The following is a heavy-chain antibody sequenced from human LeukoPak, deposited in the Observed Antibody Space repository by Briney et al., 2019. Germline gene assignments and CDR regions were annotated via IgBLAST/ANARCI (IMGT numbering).Heavy chain of an antibody. V-gene: IGHV3-7*01. D-gene: IGHD3-3*01. CDR1: GFTFSSYW. CDR2: IKQDGSEK. CDR3: ARVPYDFWSGYHYYFDY. Sequence: GGSLRLSCAAFGFTFSSYWMSWVRQAPGKGLEWVANIKQDGSEKYYVDSVKGRFTISRDNAKNSLYLQMNSLRAEDTAVYYCARVPYDFWSGYHYYFDYWGQGTPVTVSS. J-gene: IGHJ4*02.